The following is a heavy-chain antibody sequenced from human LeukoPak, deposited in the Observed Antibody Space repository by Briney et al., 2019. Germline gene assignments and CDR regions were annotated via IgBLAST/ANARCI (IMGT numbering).Heavy chain of an antibody. CDR3: ARSYCSSTSCYADY. Sequence: VGSLRLSCAASGFTFSSYSMNWVRQAPGTGLEWVSSISSCSSYIYYADSVKGRFTISRDNAKNSLYLQMNSLRAEGTALYHCARSYCSSTSCYADYWGQGTLVTVSS. CDR1: GFTFSSYS. CDR2: ISSCSSYI. D-gene: IGHD2-2*01. J-gene: IGHJ4*02. V-gene: IGHV3-21*04.